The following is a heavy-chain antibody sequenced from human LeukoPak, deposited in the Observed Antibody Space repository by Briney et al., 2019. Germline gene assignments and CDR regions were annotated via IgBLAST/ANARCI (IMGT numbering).Heavy chain of an antibody. Sequence: GGSLRLSCAASGFTFRTYSKKWVREAPGEGLEWVSLISGSTNTIYYADSVKGRFTISRDNAKNLLFLQMNRLRAQDTAVYYWAKGWYFENDYWGQGTLVTVSS. CDR3: AKGWYFENDY. J-gene: IGHJ4*02. D-gene: IGHD3-9*01. CDR1: GFTFRTYS. V-gene: IGHV3-21*01. CDR2: ISGSTNTI.